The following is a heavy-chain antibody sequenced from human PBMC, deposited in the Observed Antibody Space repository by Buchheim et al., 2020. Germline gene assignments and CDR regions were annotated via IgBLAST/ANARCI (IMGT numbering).Heavy chain of an antibody. D-gene: IGHD3-10*01. Sequence: EVQLVESGGGLVQPGGSLRLSCAASGFTVSSNYMSWVRQAPGKGLEWVSVIYSGGSTYYADSVKGRFPISRDNSKNTLYLQMNSLRAEDTAVYYCARVRSNYYGSGSYYREGYFDLWGRGTL. V-gene: IGHV3-66*01. CDR2: IYSGGST. J-gene: IGHJ2*01. CDR3: ARVRSNYYGSGSYYREGYFDL. CDR1: GFTVSSNY.